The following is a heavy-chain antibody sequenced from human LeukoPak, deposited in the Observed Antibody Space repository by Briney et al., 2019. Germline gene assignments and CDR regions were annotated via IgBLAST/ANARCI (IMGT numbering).Heavy chain of an antibody. V-gene: IGHV3-74*03. Sequence: GGSLRLSCAASGFTFSSYWMHWVRQAPGRGLVWVSRINSDGSSTTYADSVKGRFTISRDNAKNTLYLQMNSLRAEDTAMYYCARQYSYDSSGYYPWDYWGQGTLVTVSS. CDR3: ARQYSYDSSGYYPWDY. CDR2: INSDGSST. CDR1: GFTFSSYW. D-gene: IGHD3-22*01. J-gene: IGHJ4*02.